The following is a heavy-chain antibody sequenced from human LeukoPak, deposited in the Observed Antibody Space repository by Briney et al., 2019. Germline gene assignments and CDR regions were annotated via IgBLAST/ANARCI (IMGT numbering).Heavy chain of an antibody. D-gene: IGHD2-8*01. CDR2: ISSSSSTI. CDR1: GFTFSSYS. CDR3: ARVRGCTNGVCFYYYYMDV. Sequence: PGGSLRLSCAASGFTFSSYSMNWVRQAPGKGLEWVSYISSSSSTIYYADSVKGRFTISRDNAKNSLYLQMNSLRAEDTAVYYCARVRGCTNGVCFYYYYMDVWGKGTTVTVSS. J-gene: IGHJ6*03. V-gene: IGHV3-48*01.